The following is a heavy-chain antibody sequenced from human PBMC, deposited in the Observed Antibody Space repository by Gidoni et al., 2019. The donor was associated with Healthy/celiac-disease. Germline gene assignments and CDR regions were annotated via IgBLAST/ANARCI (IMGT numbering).Heavy chain of an antibody. CDR2: ISGSGGST. D-gene: IGHD2-21*01. J-gene: IGHJ3*02. CDR1: GFTFSSYA. V-gene: IGHV3-23*01. CDR3: AKDRLAAAPEHIVVVIAKGDAFDI. Sequence: EVQLLESGGGLVQPGGSLRLSCAASGFTFSSYAMSWVRQAPGKGLEWVSAISGSGGSTYYADSVKGRFTISRDNSKNTLYLQMNSLRAEDTAVYYCAKDRLAAAPEHIVVVIAKGDAFDIWGQGTMVTVSS.